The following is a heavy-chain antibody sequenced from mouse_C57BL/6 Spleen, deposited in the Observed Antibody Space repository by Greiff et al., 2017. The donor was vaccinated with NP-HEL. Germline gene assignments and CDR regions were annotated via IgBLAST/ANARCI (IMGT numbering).Heavy chain of an antibody. V-gene: IGHV1-26*01. CDR2: INPNNGGT. J-gene: IGHJ2*01. CDR1: GYTFTDYY. CDR3: ARRDWGFDY. Sequence: EVQLQQSGPELVKPGASVKISCKASGYTFTDYYMNWVKQSHGKSLEWIGDINPNNGGTSYNQKFKGKATLTVDKSSSTAYMELRSLTSEVSAVYYCARRDWGFDYWGQGTTLTVSS.